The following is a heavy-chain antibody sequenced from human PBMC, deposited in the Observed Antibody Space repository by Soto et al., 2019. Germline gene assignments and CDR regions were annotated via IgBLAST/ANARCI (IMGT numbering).Heavy chain of an antibody. CDR1: GASMSSGGYY. Sequence: QVQLQESGPGLVKPSQTLSLTCTVSGASMSSGGYYWSWIRQFPGKGLEWIGYIYHSGTIHYNPSLNSRLAITVDTSKNQFSLNLYSVTAADTAVYYCARDLRARAGGWFDPWGQGTLVTVSS. CDR2: IYHSGTI. V-gene: IGHV4-31*03. J-gene: IGHJ5*02. CDR3: ARDLRARAGGWFDP. D-gene: IGHD3-16*01.